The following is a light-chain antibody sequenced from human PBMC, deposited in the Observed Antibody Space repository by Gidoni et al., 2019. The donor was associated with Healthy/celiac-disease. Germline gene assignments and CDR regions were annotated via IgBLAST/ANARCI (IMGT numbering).Light chain of an antibody. CDR1: SSNIGAGYD. V-gene: IGLV1-40*01. CDR2: GNS. CDR3: QSYDSSLSGYVV. Sequence: QSVLTQPPSLSGPPGQSVTISCTGSSSNIGAGYDVHWYQQLPGTAPKLLIYGNSNRPSGVPDRFSGSKSGTSASLAITGLQAEDEADYYCQSYDSSLSGYVVFGGGTKLTVL. J-gene: IGLJ2*01.